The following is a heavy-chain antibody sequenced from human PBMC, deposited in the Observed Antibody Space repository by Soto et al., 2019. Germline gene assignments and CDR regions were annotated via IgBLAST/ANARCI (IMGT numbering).Heavy chain of an antibody. J-gene: IGHJ4*02. CDR1: GYTFSNYG. D-gene: IGHD2-2*01. CDR3: ARDPSGEVVPAASDS. V-gene: IGHV1-18*01. Sequence: QVQLVQSGTEVKKPGASVKVSCKASGYTFSNYGIIWVRQAPGQGLEWMGWIGPYNGKTDYAQNFQGRVAMTADTSTSTAYMELRSLRSDDTAVYYCARDPSGEVVPAASDSWGQGTLVTVSS. CDR2: IGPYNGKT.